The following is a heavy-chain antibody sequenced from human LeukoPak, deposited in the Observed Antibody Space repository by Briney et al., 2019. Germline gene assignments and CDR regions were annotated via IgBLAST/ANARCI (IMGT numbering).Heavy chain of an antibody. CDR2: ISYDGNNK. D-gene: IGHD2-15*01. Sequence: GRSLRLSCAASGFSFSPYALHWVRQAPGKGLEWVAVISYDGNNKYYADSVRGRFSISRDNSENTLYLEMNSLRIEDTAVYYCARSVVVVSSKIDSWGQGTLVTVSS. V-gene: IGHV3-30-3*01. CDR1: GFSFSPYA. J-gene: IGHJ4*02. CDR3: ARSVVVVSSKIDS.